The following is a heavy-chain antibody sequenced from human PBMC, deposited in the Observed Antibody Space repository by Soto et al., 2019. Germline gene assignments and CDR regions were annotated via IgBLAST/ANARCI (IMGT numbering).Heavy chain of an antibody. CDR2: ISAYNGNT. CDR1: GYTFTSYG. CDR3: ASDRGAYGMDV. V-gene: IGHV1-18*01. J-gene: IGHJ6*02. Sequence: QVQLVQSGAAVKKPGASVKVSCKASGYTFTSYGISWVRQAPGQGLEWMGWISAYNGNTNYAQKLQGRVTMTTDTSTSTDYMELMSLRSDDTAVYYCASDRGAYGMDVWGQGTTGTVSS.